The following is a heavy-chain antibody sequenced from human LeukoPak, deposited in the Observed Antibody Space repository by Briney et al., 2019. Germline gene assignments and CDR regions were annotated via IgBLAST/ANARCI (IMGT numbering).Heavy chain of an antibody. CDR1: GGSFSGYY. CDR2: INQSGNT. Sequence: SETLSLTCAVYGGSFSGYYWYWIRQPPGKGLEWIGEINQSGNTNYIPSLKSRVTISLDASKNQFSLKLTSVTAADTAVYYCARGNILTGYCFDFWGQGALVTVSS. J-gene: IGHJ4*02. V-gene: IGHV4-34*01. D-gene: IGHD3-9*01. CDR3: ARGNILTGYCFDF.